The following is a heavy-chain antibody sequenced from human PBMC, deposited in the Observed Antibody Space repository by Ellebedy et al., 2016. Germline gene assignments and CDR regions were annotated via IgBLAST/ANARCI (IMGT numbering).Heavy chain of an antibody. J-gene: IGHJ3*02. CDR1: GYTFTSYA. CDR2: TNAGNGNT. V-gene: IGHV1-3*01. D-gene: IGHD6-19*01. Sequence: ASVKVSCKASGYTFTSYAMHWVRQAPGQSGAPGQRLEWMGWTNAGNGNTKYSQNFQGRVTITRDTSASTAYIELSSLRSEDTAVYYCARVEYSSGWYLEGAFDIWGQGTMVTVSS. CDR3: ARVEYSSGWYLEGAFDI.